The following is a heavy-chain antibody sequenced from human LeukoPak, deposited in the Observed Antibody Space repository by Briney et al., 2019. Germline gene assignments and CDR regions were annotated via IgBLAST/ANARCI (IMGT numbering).Heavy chain of an antibody. CDR2: IYYSGSA. CDR3: ARGPYYYGSGSYSNWFDP. J-gene: IGHJ5*02. Sequence: PSETLSLTCTVSGGSISSYYWSWIRQPPGKGLEWIGYIYYSGSANYNSSLKSRVSISVDTSKNQFSPKLSSVTAADTAVYYCARGPYYYGSGSYSNWFDPWGQGTLVTVSS. CDR1: GGSISSYY. V-gene: IGHV4-59*01. D-gene: IGHD3-10*01.